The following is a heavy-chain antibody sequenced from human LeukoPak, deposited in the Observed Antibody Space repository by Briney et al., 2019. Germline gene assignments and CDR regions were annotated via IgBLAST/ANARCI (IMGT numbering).Heavy chain of an antibody. J-gene: IGHJ4*02. V-gene: IGHV4-30-2*01. CDR2: IYHSGST. CDR3: ARGRGTYYYDSSGPFDY. Sequence: SETQSLTCAVSGGPISSGGYSWSWIRQPPGKGLEWIGYIYHSGSTYYNPSLKSRVTISVDRSKNQFSLKLSPVTAADTAVYYCARGRGTYYYDSSGPFDYWGQGTLVTVSS. CDR1: GGPISSGGYS. D-gene: IGHD3-22*01.